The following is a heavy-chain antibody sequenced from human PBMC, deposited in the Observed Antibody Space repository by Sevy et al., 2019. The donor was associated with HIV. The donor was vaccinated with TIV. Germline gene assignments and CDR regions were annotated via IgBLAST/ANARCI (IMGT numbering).Heavy chain of an antibody. CDR3: ARDRVAYCSGGSCYSGGWFDP. CDR2: ISYDGSNK. Sequence: GGSPRLSCAASGFTFSSYAMHWVRQAPGKGLEWVAVISYDGSNKYYSDSVKGRFTISRDNSKNTLYLQMNSLRAEDTAVYSCARDRVAYCSGGSCYSGGWFDPWGQGTLVTVSS. CDR1: GFTFSSYA. V-gene: IGHV3-30*04. J-gene: IGHJ5*02. D-gene: IGHD2-15*01.